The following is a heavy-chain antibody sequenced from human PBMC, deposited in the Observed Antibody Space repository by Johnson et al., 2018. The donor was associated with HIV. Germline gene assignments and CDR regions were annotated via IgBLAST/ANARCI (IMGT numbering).Heavy chain of an antibody. D-gene: IGHD3-22*01. V-gene: IGHV3-11*04. Sequence: QMQLVESGGGLVKPGGSLRLSCAASGFTFSDYYMSWIRQAPGKGLEWVSYISESGTTIYYADSVTGRFTISRDNAKNSLYLQMNSLRAEDTAVYFCARVTKYYFDSSVDAFDIWGQGTMVTVSS. CDR2: ISESGTTI. CDR1: GFTFSDYY. CDR3: ARVTKYYFDSSVDAFDI. J-gene: IGHJ3*02.